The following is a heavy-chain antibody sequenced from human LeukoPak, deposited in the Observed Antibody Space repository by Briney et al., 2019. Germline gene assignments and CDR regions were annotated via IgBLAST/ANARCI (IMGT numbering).Heavy chain of an antibody. CDR3: ARSKGGAQREYGMDV. Sequence: GGSLRLSCVASGFTFKNYGMNWVRQAPGKGLEWVSSISSGSSYIDYADSLQGRFTISRDNAKSSLYLQMNSLRGEDTAVYYCARSKGGAQREYGMDVWGQGTTVTVSS. CDR2: ISSGSSYI. D-gene: IGHD1-1*01. CDR1: GFTFKNYG. J-gene: IGHJ6*02. V-gene: IGHV3-21*06.